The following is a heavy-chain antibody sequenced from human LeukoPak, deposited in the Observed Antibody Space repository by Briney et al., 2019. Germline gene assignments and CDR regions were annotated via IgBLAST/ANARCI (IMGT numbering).Heavy chain of an antibody. CDR1: GFTLSGPL. D-gene: IGHD3-22*01. Sequence: GGSLNLSFAASGFTLSGPLLHWVRQASGKGLDGVGRIRRKAKSYATACAASVKGRFTISRDDSKNTAYLQMNSLKTKDTAVYYCTRRWDSSGYFLPLDYWGEGTLVTVSS. CDR2: IRRKAKSYAT. V-gene: IGHV3-73*01. J-gene: IGHJ4*02. CDR3: TRRWDSSGYFLPLDY.